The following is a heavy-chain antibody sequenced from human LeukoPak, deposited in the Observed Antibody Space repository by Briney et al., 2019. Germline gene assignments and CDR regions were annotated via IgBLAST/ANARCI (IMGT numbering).Heavy chain of an antibody. CDR2: IYYSGGS. CDR3: ARLSSDNYGYFDY. D-gene: IGHD3-22*01. Sequence: SEALSLTCTVSGDSISSYYWSWIRQPPGKGLDYIGYIYYSGGSNYNPSLKSRVTILVDTSKNQFSLKLSSVTAADTAVYYCARLSSDNYGYFDYWGQGALVTVSS. J-gene: IGHJ4*02. CDR1: GDSISSYY. V-gene: IGHV4-59*01.